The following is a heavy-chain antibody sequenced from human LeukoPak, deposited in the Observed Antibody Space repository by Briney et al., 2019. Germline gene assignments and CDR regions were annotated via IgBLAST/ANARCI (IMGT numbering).Heavy chain of an antibody. J-gene: IGHJ4*02. CDR2: INYDGSNR. CDR1: GFSLSYYG. CDR3: ARWGGTRQFYFDY. Sequence: GGSLRLSCAASGFSLSYYGLHWVRQGPGKGLEWLAVINYDGSNRFYADSVKGRFTISKYSSENTLYLQMNSLRADDTAMYYCARWGGTRQFYFDYWGQGILATVSS. D-gene: IGHD3-16*01. V-gene: IGHV3-33*01.